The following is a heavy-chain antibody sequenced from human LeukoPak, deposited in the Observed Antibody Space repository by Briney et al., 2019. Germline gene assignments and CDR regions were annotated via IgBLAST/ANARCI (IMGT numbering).Heavy chain of an antibody. V-gene: IGHV4-59*05. CDR3: ASGGSSGYYYLFDY. Sequence: SETLSLTCTVSGGSISSYYWSWIPQPPGKAMEWIGSIYYSGSTYYNPSLRSRVTISVDTTKNHFSLKLSSVTAADTAVYYCASGGSSGYYYLFDYWGQGTLVTVSS. D-gene: IGHD3-22*01. CDR1: GGSISSYY. J-gene: IGHJ4*02. CDR2: IYYSGST.